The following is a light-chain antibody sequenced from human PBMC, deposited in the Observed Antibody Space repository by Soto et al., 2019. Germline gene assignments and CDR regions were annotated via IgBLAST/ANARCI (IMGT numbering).Light chain of an antibody. CDR2: LGS. J-gene: IGKJ3*01. V-gene: IGKV2-28*01. CDR3: MQALQTPLFT. CDR1: QSLLHSDGYNY. Sequence: DIVITQSPLYLPVTPGEPASISCRSSQSLLHSDGYNYLDWYLQKPGQSPQLLIYLGSNRASGGPDRFSGSGSGTDFTLKISRVEAEDVGVYYCMQALQTPLFTFGPGTKVDLK.